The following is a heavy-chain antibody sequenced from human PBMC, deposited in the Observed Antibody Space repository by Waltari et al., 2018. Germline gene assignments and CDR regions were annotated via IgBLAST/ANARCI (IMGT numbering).Heavy chain of an antibody. J-gene: IGHJ4*02. CDR2: IYHSGSN. D-gene: IGHD3-10*01. CDR3: ARHPDYGSGRFSY. V-gene: IGHV4-38-2*01. Sequence: QVQLQESGPGLVQPSETPSLTCGVSGYSISRGYYWGWIRQPPGKGLEWIGSIYHSGSNYYNPSHKSRVTISVDTSKNQFSLKLSSVTAADTAVYYCARHPDYGSGRFSYWGQGTLVTVSS. CDR1: GYSISRGYY.